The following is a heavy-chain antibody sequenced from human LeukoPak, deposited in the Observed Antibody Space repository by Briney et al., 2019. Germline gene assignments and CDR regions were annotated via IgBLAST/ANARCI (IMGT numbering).Heavy chain of an antibody. CDR3: AREVSDYDILTGWIDY. V-gene: IGHV4-39*02. CDR1: GDSISSGPYY. J-gene: IGHJ4*02. D-gene: IGHD3-9*01. Sequence: SETLSLTCTVSGDSISSGPYYWGWIRQPPGKGLEWIGNIYYGENTYYNPSLKSRVTISIDTSNNQFYLKLSSVTAADTAVYYCAREVSDYDILTGWIDYWGQGTLVSVSS. CDR2: IYYGENT.